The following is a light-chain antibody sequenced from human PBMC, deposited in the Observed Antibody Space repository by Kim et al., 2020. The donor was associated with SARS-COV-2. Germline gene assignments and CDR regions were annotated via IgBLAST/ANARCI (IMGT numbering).Light chain of an antibody. CDR1: GSDVGGYNY. Sequence: QSALNQPASVSGSPGQSITISCTGTGSDVGGYNYVSWYQQHPGNAPRLMIYDVSDRPPGVSNRFSGSKSGNTASLTISGLQAEDEADYYCSSYTNTFTWVFGGGTQLTVL. V-gene: IGLV2-14*03. CDR2: DVS. J-gene: IGLJ3*02. CDR3: SSYTNTFTWV.